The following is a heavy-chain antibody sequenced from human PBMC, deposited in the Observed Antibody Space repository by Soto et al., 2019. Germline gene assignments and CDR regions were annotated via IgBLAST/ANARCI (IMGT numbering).Heavy chain of an antibody. CDR3: ARHAGMVYAPYNWFDP. J-gene: IGHJ5*02. CDR1: GGSISSYY. Sequence: SETLSLTCTVSGGSISSYYWSWIRQPPGKGLEWIGYIYYSGSTNYNPSLKSRVTISVATSKNQFSLKLSSVTAADTAVYYCARHAGMVYAPYNWFDPWGQRTLVTVSS. D-gene: IGHD2-8*01. CDR2: IYYSGST. V-gene: IGHV4-59*08.